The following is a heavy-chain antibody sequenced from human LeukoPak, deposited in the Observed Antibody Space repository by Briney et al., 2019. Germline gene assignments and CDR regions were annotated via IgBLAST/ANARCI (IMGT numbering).Heavy chain of an antibody. CDR2: IYTSGST. D-gene: IGHD2-15*01. J-gene: IGHJ4*02. CDR1: GGSISSGTYY. V-gene: IGHV4-61*02. CDR3: ARNSCPSGSCYDNRGYFDY. Sequence: PSETLSLTCTVSGGSISSGTYYWSWIRQPAGKGLEWIGRIYTSGSTNYDPSLKSRITISVDTSKNQFSLKLSSVTAADTAVYYCARNSCPSGSCYDNRGYFDYWGQGTLVTVSS.